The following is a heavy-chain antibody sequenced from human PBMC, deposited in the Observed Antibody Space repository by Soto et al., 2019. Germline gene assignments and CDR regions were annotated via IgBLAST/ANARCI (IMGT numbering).Heavy chain of an antibody. CDR3: ARDGGIAAAGGFDY. Sequence: GGSLRLSCAASGFTFSSYWMSWVRQAPGKGLEWVANIKQDGSEKYYVDSVKGRFTISRDNAKNSLYLQMNSLRAEDTAVYYCARDGGIAAAGGFDYWGQGTLVTVSS. J-gene: IGHJ4*02. CDR1: GFTFSSYW. CDR2: IKQDGSEK. D-gene: IGHD6-13*01. V-gene: IGHV3-7*01.